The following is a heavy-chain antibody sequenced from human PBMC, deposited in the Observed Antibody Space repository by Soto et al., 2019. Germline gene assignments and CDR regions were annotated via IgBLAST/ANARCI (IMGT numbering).Heavy chain of an antibody. CDR3: ARDHYYGSGSYNYFDY. Sequence: EASVKVSCTASGYTFTSYAMHWVRQAPGQRLEWMGRINAGNGNTEYSQKFQGRLTISRDTSASTAYMELSSLRSEDTAVYYCARDHYYGSGSYNYFDYWGEGTLVTVSS. CDR1: GYTFTSYA. J-gene: IGHJ4*02. V-gene: IGHV1-3*01. CDR2: INAGNGNT. D-gene: IGHD3-10*01.